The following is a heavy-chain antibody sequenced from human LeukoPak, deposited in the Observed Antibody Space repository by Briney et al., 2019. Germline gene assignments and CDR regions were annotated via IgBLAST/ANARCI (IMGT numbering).Heavy chain of an antibody. Sequence: GGSLRLSCXVSGLSLSNYGMSWVRQAPGKGLEWVAGITGSGGSTNYADSEKGRFTISRDNPKNTLYLQMNSLRAEDTAVYFCAKRGVVIRVILVGFHKEAYYFDSWGQGALVTVSS. CDR3: AKRGVVIRVILVGFHKEAYYFDS. D-gene: IGHD3-22*01. CDR2: ITGSGGST. CDR1: GLSLSNYG. J-gene: IGHJ4*02. V-gene: IGHV3-23*01.